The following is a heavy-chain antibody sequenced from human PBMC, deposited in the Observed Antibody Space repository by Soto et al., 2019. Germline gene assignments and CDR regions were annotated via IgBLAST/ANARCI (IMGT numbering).Heavy chain of an antibody. CDR1: GGSISSSSYY. J-gene: IGHJ4*02. V-gene: IGHV4-39*07. Sequence: SETLSLTCTVSGGSISSSSYYWGWIRQPPGKGLEWIGSIYHSGSTYYNPSLKSRVTISVDTSKNQFSLKLSSVTAADTAVYYCARVDANPPKYYFDYWGQGTLVTVSS. CDR3: ARVDANPPKYYFDY. CDR2: IYHSGST. D-gene: IGHD3-9*01.